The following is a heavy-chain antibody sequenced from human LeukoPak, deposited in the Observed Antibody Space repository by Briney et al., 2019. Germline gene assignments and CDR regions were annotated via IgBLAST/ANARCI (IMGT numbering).Heavy chain of an antibody. D-gene: IGHD3-3*01. V-gene: IGHV4-4*07. CDR2: IYTSGST. CDR1: GGSTSSYY. Sequence: SETLSLTCTVSGGSTSSYYWSWIRQPAGKGLEWIGRIYTSGSTNYNPSLKSRVTISVDTSKNQFSLKLSSVTAADTAVYYCARLGITIFGVVITRSPDMDVWGKGTTVTVSS. J-gene: IGHJ6*03. CDR3: ARLGITIFGVVITRSPDMDV.